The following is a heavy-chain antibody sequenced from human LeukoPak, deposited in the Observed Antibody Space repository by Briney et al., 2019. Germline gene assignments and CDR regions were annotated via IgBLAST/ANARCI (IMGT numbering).Heavy chain of an antibody. CDR2: INRNGGST. CDR1: GFTFEDYG. D-gene: IGHD3-22*01. CDR3: ARMSRNYYDSSGYPYYFDY. J-gene: IGHJ4*02. V-gene: IGHV3-20*01. Sequence: PGGSLRLSCAASGFTFEDYGMSWVRQAPGEGLEWVSGINRNGGSTGYVDSVKGRFTISRDNAKNSLYLQMNSLRAEDTALYHCARMSRNYYDSSGYPYYFDYWGQGTLVTVSS.